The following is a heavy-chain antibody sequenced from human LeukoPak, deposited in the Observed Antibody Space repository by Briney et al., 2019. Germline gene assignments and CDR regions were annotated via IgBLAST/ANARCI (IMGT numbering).Heavy chain of an antibody. D-gene: IGHD3-22*01. CDR3: ARRDCDSIKCRGSNWFDP. J-gene: IGHJ5*02. Sequence: PGGSLRLSCAASGFTFSSYGMHWVRQAPGKGLEWVSYISNSGSTIYYADSVKGRFTISRDNAKNSLYLQMNSLRAEDTAVYYCARRDCDSIKCRGSNWFDPWGQGTLVSVSS. V-gene: IGHV3-48*01. CDR1: GFTFSSYG. CDR2: ISNSGSTI.